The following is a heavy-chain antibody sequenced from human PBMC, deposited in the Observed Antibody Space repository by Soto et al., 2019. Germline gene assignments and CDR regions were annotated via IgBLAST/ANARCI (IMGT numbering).Heavy chain of an antibody. V-gene: IGHV1-69*13. CDR1: GGTFSSYA. CDR2: IIPIFGTA. CDR3: ARTAITIFGGVDYYYGMYV. D-gene: IGHD3-3*01. Sequence: SVKVSCKASGGTFSSYAISWVRQAPGQGLEWMGGIIPIFGTANYAQKFQGRVTITADESTSTAYMELSSLRSEDTAVYYCARTAITIFGGVDYYYGMYVWGKGTRLSVSS. J-gene: IGHJ6*01.